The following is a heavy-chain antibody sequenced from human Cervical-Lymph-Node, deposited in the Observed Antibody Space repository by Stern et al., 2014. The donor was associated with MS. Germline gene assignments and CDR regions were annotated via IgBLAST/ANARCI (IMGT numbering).Heavy chain of an antibody. CDR3: ARDGIVLWFRESLPPYYGMDV. J-gene: IGHJ6*02. D-gene: IGHD3-10*01. V-gene: IGHV3-21*01. CDR1: GFTFSTYS. Sequence: EVQLVESGGGLVKPGGSLRLSCAASGFTFSTYSMNWVRQAPGKGLEWVSSISSSSSYRNYADSVKGRFTISRDNAKNSLYLQMNSLRAEDTAVYYCARDGIVLWFRESLPPYYGMDVWGQGTTVTVSS. CDR2: ISSSSSYR.